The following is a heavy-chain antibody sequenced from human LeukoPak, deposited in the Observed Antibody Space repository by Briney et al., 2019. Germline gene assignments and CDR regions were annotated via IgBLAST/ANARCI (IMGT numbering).Heavy chain of an antibody. J-gene: IGHJ4*02. D-gene: IGHD3-22*01. Sequence: GGSLRLSCAASGFTFSSSSMNWVRQAPGKGLEWVSYISSSSSTIHYAESVKGRFTISRDNAKNSLYLQMNSLRDENTAVYYCAREMAHYFDSSGYSFWGQGTLVTVSS. CDR3: AREMAHYFDSSGYSF. V-gene: IGHV3-48*02. CDR2: ISSSSSTI. CDR1: GFTFSSSS.